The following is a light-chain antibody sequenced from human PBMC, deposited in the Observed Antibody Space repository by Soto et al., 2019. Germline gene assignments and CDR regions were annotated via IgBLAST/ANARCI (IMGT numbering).Light chain of an antibody. CDR3: QQRTNWPYT. CDR2: DAS. V-gene: IGKV3-11*01. J-gene: IGKJ2*01. Sequence: EIVLTQSPATLSLSPGERATLSCRASQSVSSSLAWYQQKPGQAPRLLIYDASNRATDIPARFSGSGSGTDFTLTISSLEPEDFAVYYCQQRTNWPYTFGQGTKLEIK. CDR1: QSVSSS.